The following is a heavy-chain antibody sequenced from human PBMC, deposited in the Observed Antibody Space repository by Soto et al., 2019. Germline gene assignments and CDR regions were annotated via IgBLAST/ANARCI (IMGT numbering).Heavy chain of an antibody. J-gene: IGHJ4*02. CDR3: ARVKRGPLGIFDF. D-gene: IGHD1-1*01. CDR1: GFPLNSHG. Sequence: PGRSLRLSSGASGFPLNSHGMGWVRQTPGKGLEWVSSISVSADRTYYADSVKGRFTISRDNSKNTLFLQLNSLRAEDTALYYCARVKRGPLGIFDFWGQGTPVTVSS. V-gene: IGHV3-23*01. CDR2: ISVSADRT.